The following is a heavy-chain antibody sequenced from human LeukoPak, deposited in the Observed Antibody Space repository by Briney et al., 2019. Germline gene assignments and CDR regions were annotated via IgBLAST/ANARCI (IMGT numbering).Heavy chain of an antibody. Sequence: PGGSLRLSCAASGFTFSTYGMHWVRQAPGKGLEWVAVIWSDGSNKYYADSMMGRFTISRDNPKNTLYLQMNTLRAEDTAVYYCARAVGPFDYWGQGTLVTVSS. CDR1: GFTFSTYG. CDR2: IWSDGSNK. CDR3: ARAVGPFDY. V-gene: IGHV3-33*01. J-gene: IGHJ4*02.